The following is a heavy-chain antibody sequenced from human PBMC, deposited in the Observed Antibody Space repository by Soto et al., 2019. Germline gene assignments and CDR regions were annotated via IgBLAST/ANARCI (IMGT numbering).Heavy chain of an antibody. CDR1: GFTFSSYA. V-gene: IGHV3-23*01. D-gene: IGHD6-19*01. CDR3: AKAVASGWYLSSGY. J-gene: IGHJ4*02. Sequence: GGSLRLSCAASGFTFSSYAMSWVRQAPGKGLEWVSAISGSGGSTYYADSVKGRFTISRDNSKNTLYLQMNSLRAEDTAVYYCAKAVASGWYLSSGYWGQGTLVTVSS. CDR2: ISGSGGST.